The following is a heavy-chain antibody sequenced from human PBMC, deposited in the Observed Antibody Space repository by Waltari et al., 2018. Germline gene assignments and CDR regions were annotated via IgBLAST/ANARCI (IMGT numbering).Heavy chain of an antibody. CDR1: GGSFSGYY. CDR2: INHRGST. J-gene: IGHJ3*02. CDR3: ARGRIAQDNDAFDI. D-gene: IGHD6-13*01. V-gene: IGHV4-34*01. Sequence: QVQLQQWGAGLLKPSETLSLTCAVYGGSFSGYYWSWIRQPPGKGLEWIGEINHRGSTNYKPSLKSRVTISVDTSKNQFSLKLSSVTAADTAVYYCARGRIAQDNDAFDIWGQGTMVTVSS.